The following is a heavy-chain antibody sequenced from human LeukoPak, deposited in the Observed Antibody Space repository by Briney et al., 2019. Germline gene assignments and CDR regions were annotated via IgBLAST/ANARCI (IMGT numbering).Heavy chain of an antibody. CDR2: IIPIFGTA. J-gene: IGHJ4*02. V-gene: IGHV1-69*13. CDR3: ARTPGGFGGANVGGY. CDR1: GGTFSSYA. Sequence: SVKVSCKASGGTFSSYAISWVRQAPGQGLEWMGGIIPIFGTANYAQKFQGRVTITADESTSTAYMELSRLRSDDTAVYYCARTPGGFGGANVGGYWGQGTLVTVSS. D-gene: IGHD3-16*01.